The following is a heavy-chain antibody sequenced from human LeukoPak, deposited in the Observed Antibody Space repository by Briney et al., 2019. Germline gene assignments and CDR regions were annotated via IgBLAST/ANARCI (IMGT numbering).Heavy chain of an antibody. CDR3: ARGSRGISSFDP. CDR1: GGSISPYY. CDR2: IYYRGNT. V-gene: IGHV4-59*12. D-gene: IGHD3-16*01. Sequence: SETLSLTCTVSGGSISPYYWSWLRQPPGKGLEWLGYIYYRGNTKYNPSLKSRVTISVDTSKNQVSLKLSSVTAADTAVYYCARGSRGISSFDPWGQGTLVTVSS. J-gene: IGHJ5*02.